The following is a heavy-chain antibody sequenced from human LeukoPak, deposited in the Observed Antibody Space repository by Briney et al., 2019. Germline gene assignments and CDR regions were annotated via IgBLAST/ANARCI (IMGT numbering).Heavy chain of an antibody. Sequence: GGSLRLSCAASGFTFSSYAMSWVRQAPGKGLDWVSGINWNGGSTGYADSVKGRFTISRDNAKNSLYLQMNSLRAEDTALYYCARVGSSSWYGGFDPWGQGTLVTVSS. V-gene: IGHV3-20*04. D-gene: IGHD6-13*01. CDR3: ARVGSSSWYGGFDP. CDR1: GFTFSSYA. CDR2: INWNGGST. J-gene: IGHJ5*02.